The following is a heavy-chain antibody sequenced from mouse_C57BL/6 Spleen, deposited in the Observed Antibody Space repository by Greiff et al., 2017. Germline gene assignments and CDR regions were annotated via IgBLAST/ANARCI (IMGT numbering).Heavy chain of an antibody. CDR1: GYTFTSYW. D-gene: IGHD1-1*01. Sequence: QVQLQQPGAELVRPGSSVKLSCKASGYTFTSYWMHWVKQRPIQGLEWIGNIDPSDSETHYNQKFKDKATLTVDKSSSTAYMQLSSLTSEDSAVYYCARRGTTGVARGYLDVWGTGTTVTVSS. V-gene: IGHV1-52*01. CDR3: ARRGTTGVARGYLDV. J-gene: IGHJ1*03. CDR2: IDPSDSET.